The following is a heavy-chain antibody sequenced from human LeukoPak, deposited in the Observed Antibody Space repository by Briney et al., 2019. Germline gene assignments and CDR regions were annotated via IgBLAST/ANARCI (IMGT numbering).Heavy chain of an antibody. Sequence: PSETLSLTCTVSGGSISSHCWSWIRQPPGKGLEWIGYIYYSGSTNYNPSLKSRVTISVDTSKNQFSLKLSSVTAADTAVYYCARGIRWFDPWGQGTLVTVSS. V-gene: IGHV4-59*11. CDR2: IYYSGST. J-gene: IGHJ5*02. CDR3: ARGIRWFDP. CDR1: GGSISSHC.